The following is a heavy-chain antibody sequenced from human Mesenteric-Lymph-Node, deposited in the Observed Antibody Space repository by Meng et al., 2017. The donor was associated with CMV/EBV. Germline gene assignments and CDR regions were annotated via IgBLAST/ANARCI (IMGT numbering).Heavy chain of an antibody. CDR2: INNDGSTT. V-gene: IGHV3-74*01. J-gene: IGHJ4*02. Sequence: GFTSSSSWMHVVRQAPGQGVGWVSSINNDGSTTRYADSVMGRFTISRDNAKNTLYLQMNSLRAEDAALYYCTRGPVWFGELSPFDYWGQGTLVTVSS. D-gene: IGHD3-10*01. CDR1: GFTSSSSW. CDR3: TRGPVWFGELSPFDY.